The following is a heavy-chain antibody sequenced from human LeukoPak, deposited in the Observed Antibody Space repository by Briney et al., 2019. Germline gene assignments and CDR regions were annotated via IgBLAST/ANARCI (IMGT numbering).Heavy chain of an antibody. CDR2: IYYSGST. V-gene: IGHV4-59*11. J-gene: IGHJ4*02. CDR3: ARDPCSGGSCYSDY. CDR1: GGSISSHY. D-gene: IGHD2-15*01. Sequence: SETLSLTCTVSGGSISSHYWSWIRQPPGKGLEWIGYIYYSGSTNYNPSLKSRVTISVDTSKNQFSLKLSSVTAADTAVYYCARDPCSGGSCYSDYWGQGTLVTVSS.